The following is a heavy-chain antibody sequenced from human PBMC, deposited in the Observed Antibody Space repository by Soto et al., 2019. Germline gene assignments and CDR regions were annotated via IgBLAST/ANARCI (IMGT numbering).Heavy chain of an antibody. V-gene: IGHV4-34*01. J-gene: IGHJ4*02. D-gene: IGHD6-19*01. CDR3: ATKYPWLARGRGSWEDY. CDR2: INHSGST. CDR1: GGSFSGYS. Sequence: QVQLQQWGAGLLKPSETLSLTCAVYGGSFSGYSWSWIRQPPGKGLEWIGEINHSGSTNYNPSLKSRVTISVDTSKNQFSLKLSSVTAADTAVYYCATKYPWLARGRGSWEDYWGQGTLVTVSS.